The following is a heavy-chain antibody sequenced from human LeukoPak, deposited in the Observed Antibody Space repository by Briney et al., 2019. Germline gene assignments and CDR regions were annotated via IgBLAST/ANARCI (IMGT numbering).Heavy chain of an antibody. Sequence: GGSLRLSCAASGFTFSSYAMSWVRQAPGKGLEWVSAITGSGGSPYYADSVKGRFTISRDNSKNTLYLQMNSLRAEDTAVYYCAKDSGDSSWYKEVDYWGQGTLVTVSS. CDR1: GFTFSSYA. J-gene: IGHJ4*02. CDR2: ITGSGGSP. V-gene: IGHV3-23*01. CDR3: AKDSGDSSWYKEVDY. D-gene: IGHD6-13*01.